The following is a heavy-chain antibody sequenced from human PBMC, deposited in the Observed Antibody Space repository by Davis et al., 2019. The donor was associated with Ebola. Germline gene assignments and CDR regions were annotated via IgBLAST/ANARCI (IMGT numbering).Heavy chain of an antibody. J-gene: IGHJ4*02. CDR3: ARVMDSSPTEYYFDY. CDR1: GYTFTGYY. CDR2: INPSGGST. Sequence: ASVKVSCKASGYTFTGYYMHWVRQAPGQGLEWMGIINPSGGSTSYAQKFQGRVTMTRDTSTSTVYMELSSLRSEDTAVYYCARVMDSSPTEYYFDYWGQGTLVTVSS. D-gene: IGHD6-13*01. V-gene: IGHV1-46*01.